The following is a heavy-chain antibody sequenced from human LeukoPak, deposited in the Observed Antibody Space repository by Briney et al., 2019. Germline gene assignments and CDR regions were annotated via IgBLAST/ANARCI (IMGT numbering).Heavy chain of an antibody. Sequence: ASVKVSCKASGYSFTAHYMHWIRQAPGQGLEWMGWISAYNGNTNYAQKLQGRVTMTTDTSTSTAYMELRSLRSDDTAVYYCARHGSSLVPWFDPWGQGTLVTVSS. CDR3: ARHGSSLVPWFDP. CDR1: GYSFTAHY. D-gene: IGHD6-13*01. CDR2: ISAYNGNT. J-gene: IGHJ5*02. V-gene: IGHV1-18*04.